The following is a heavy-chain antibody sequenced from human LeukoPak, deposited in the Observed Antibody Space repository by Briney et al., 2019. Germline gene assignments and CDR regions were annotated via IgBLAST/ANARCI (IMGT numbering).Heavy chain of an antibody. J-gene: IGHJ4*02. D-gene: IGHD3-22*01. CDR2: ISFDGSNK. CDR3: AKGSYYDSDGFYQHFDY. CDR1: GFTFNNYG. Sequence: GGSLRLSCAASGFTFNNYGIHWVRQAPGKGLEGVALISFDGSNKYYADSVKGRFTISRDNSKNTLYLQMNSLRAEDTAVYYCAKGSYYDSDGFYQHFDYWGQGTLVTVSS. V-gene: IGHV3-30*18.